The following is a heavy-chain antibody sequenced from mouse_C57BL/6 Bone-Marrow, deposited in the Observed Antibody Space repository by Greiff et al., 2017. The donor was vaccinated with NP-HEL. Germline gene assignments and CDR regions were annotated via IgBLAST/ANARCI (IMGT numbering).Heavy chain of an antibody. Sequence: EVKLVESGPGLVKPSQSLSLTCSVTGYSITSGYYWNWIRQFPGNKLEWMGYISYDGSNNYNPSLKNRISITRDTSKNQFFLKLNSVTTEDTATYYCAKDSSGYWGQGTTLTVSS. CDR1: GYSITSGYY. V-gene: IGHV3-6*01. J-gene: IGHJ2*01. CDR2: ISYDGSN. CDR3: AKDSSGY. D-gene: IGHD3-2*02.